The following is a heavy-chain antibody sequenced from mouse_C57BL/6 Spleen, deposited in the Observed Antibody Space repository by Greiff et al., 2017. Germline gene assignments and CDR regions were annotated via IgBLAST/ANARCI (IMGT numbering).Heavy chain of an antibody. CDR3: ARRHYYGSSYGAMDY. V-gene: IGHV1-85*01. D-gene: IGHD1-1*01. Sequence: QVHVKQSGPELVKPGASVKLSCKASGYTFISYDINWVKQRPGQGLEWIGWIYPRDGSTKYNEKFKGKATLTVDTSSSTAYMELHSLTSEDSAVYFCARRHYYGSSYGAMDYWGQGTSVTVSS. CDR2: IYPRDGST. J-gene: IGHJ4*01. CDR1: GYTFISYD.